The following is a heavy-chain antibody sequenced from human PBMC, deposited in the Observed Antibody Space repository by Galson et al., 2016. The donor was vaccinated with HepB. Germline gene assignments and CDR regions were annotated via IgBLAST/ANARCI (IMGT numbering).Heavy chain of an antibody. CDR1: GFTFTDYY. D-gene: IGHD6-13*01. CDR3: AREDSSWYGYYGMDV. V-gene: IGHV3-11*06. Sequence: SLRLSCAASGFTFTDYYMTWIRQAPGKGLEWVSYISSSGSYTNYADSVQGRFTISRDNARKSLYLQMNSLRPDDTAVYYCAREDSSWYGYYGMDVWGQGTTVTVSS. CDR2: ISSSGSYT. J-gene: IGHJ6*02.